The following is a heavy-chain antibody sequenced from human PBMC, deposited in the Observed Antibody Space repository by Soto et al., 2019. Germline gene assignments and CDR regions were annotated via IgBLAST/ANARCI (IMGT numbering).Heavy chain of an antibody. V-gene: IGHV3-30*03. Sequence: GGSLRLSCAASGFTSSSYGMHWVRQAPGKGLEWVAAISYDGSNKYYADSVKGRFTISRDNSKNTLYLQMNSLRAEDTAVYYCARAAAPLYYYYYMDVWGKGTTVTVSS. CDR1: GFTSSSYG. J-gene: IGHJ6*03. CDR3: ARAAAPLYYYYYMDV. CDR2: ISYDGSNK. D-gene: IGHD6-25*01.